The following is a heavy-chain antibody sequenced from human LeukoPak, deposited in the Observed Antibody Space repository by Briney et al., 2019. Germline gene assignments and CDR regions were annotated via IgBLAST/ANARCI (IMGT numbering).Heavy chain of an antibody. V-gene: IGHV1-18*01. J-gene: IGHJ1*01. CDR3: ARDKAVTTEVTQHFQH. D-gene: IGHD4-23*01. CDR2: ISAYNGYT. CDR1: GYTFTNYG. Sequence: ASVKVSCKASGYTFTNYGFSWVRQAPGQGLEWMGWISAYNGYTDYAQKLQFRVTMTTDTSTSTAYMELRSLRSDDTAVYYYARDKAVTTEVTQHFQHWGQGTLVTVSS.